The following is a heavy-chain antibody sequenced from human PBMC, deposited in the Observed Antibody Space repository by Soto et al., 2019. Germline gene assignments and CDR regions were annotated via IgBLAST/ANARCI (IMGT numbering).Heavy chain of an antibody. CDR1: GFTFSSYS. CDR2: ISSSSSNI. Sequence: EVQLVESGGGLVKPGGSLRLSCAASGFTFSSYSMNWVRQAPGKGLEWVSYISSSSSNIYYADSVKGRFTISRDNAKNSLYLQMNSLRAEDTAVYYCARVIIFDYSLGFGSYYYYYMDVWGKGTTVTVSS. J-gene: IGHJ6*03. CDR3: ARVIIFDYSLGFGSYYYYYMDV. D-gene: IGHD4-4*01. V-gene: IGHV3-48*01.